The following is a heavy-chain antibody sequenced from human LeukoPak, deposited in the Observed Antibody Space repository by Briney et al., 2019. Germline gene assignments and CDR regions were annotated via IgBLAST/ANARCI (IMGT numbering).Heavy chain of an antibody. Sequence: SETLSLTCTVSGGSISSYHWSWIRQPAGKGLEWIGRISASGRTNYSPSLKSRVIMSVDTSKNQLSLKLSSVTAADTAVYYCARQGVEMATITHFDYWGQGALVTVSS. CDR2: ISASGRT. CDR3: ARQGVEMATITHFDY. J-gene: IGHJ4*02. V-gene: IGHV4-4*07. CDR1: GGSISSYH. D-gene: IGHD5-24*01.